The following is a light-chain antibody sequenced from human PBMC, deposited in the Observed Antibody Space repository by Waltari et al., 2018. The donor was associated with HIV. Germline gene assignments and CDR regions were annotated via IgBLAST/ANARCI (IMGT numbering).Light chain of an antibody. J-gene: IGKJ2*01. CDR1: QSVVYSSNNKNY. CDR2: WAS. Sequence: QSPDSLAVSLGERATINCKSSQSVVYSSNNKNYLAWYQQKPGQPPKLLIYWASTRESGVPDRFSGSGSGTDFTLTISSLQAEDVAVYYCQQYYSTPPMYTFGQGTKLEIK. V-gene: IGKV4-1*01. CDR3: QQYYSTPPMYT.